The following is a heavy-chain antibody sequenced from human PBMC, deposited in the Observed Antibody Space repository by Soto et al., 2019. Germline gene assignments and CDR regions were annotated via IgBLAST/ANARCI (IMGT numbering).Heavy chain of an antibody. D-gene: IGHD6-13*01. CDR1: GGSISSYY. CDR3: ARASESSSWYYY. CDR2: IYYSGST. V-gene: IGHV4-59*01. Sequence: SETLSLTCTVSGGSISSYYWSWIRQPPGKGLEWIGYIYYSGSTNYNPSLKSRVTISVDTSKNQFSLKLSSVTAADTAVYYCARASESSSWYYYWGQGTLVTVS. J-gene: IGHJ4*02.